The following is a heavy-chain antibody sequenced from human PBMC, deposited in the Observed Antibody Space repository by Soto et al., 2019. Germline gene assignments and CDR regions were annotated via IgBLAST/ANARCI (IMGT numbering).Heavy chain of an antibody. Sequence: SETLSLTCTVSGGSISSYYWSWIRQPPGKGLEWIGYIYYSGSTNYNPSLKSRVTISVDTSKNQFSLKLSSVTAADTAVYYCARGGSGSWGFDYWGQGTLVTVS. CDR2: IYYSGST. D-gene: IGHD3-10*01. J-gene: IGHJ4*02. V-gene: IGHV4-59*01. CDR3: ARGGSGSWGFDY. CDR1: GGSISSYY.